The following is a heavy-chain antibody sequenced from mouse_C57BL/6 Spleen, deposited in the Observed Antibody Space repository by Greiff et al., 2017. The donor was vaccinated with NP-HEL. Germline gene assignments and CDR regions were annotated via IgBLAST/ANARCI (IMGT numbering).Heavy chain of an antibody. D-gene: IGHD1-1*01. J-gene: IGHJ4*01. CDR2: IDPSDSET. V-gene: IGHV1-52*01. CDR1: GYTFTSYW. CDR3: AREVLPIYYYAMDY. Sequence: QVQLQQPGAELVRPGSSVKLSCKASGYTFTSYWMHWVKQRPIQGLEWIGNIDPSDSETHYNQKFKDKATLTVDKSSSTAYMQLSSLTSEDSAVYYCAREVLPIYYYAMDYWGQGTSVTVSS.